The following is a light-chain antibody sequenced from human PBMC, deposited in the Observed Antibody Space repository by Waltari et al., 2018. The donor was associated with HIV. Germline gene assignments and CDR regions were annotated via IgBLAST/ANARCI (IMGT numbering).Light chain of an antibody. CDR3: QQANNFPPV. CDR1: QDISNW. J-gene: IGKJ5*01. CDR2: AAS. V-gene: IGKV1-12*01. Sequence: DIQMTQSPSSVSASVGDRVTITCRASQDISNWLAWYQQKPGKAPKLLIFAASRLQSGVPSRFSGRGSGTDFALTITSLQPEDFATYYCQQANNFPPVFGQGTRLEIK.